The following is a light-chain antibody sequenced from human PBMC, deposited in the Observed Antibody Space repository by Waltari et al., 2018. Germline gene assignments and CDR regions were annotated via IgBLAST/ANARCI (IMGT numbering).Light chain of an antibody. CDR1: NSDIGAYNY. V-gene: IGLV2-14*03. CDR3: SAYTTSTTEV. CDR2: DVS. J-gene: IGLJ2*01. Sequence: QSALTQPASVSGSPGQSITISCTGTNSDIGAYNYVSWYQQHPGKAPKVIIYDVSKRPSGISNRFSGSKSGNTASLTISGLQAEDEADYYCSAYTTSTTEVFGGGTKLTVL.